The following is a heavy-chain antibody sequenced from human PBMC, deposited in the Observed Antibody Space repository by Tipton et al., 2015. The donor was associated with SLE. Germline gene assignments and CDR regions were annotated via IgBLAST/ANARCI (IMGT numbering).Heavy chain of an antibody. D-gene: IGHD2-15*01. CDR3: ARDPVAYYCSGMDV. Sequence: SLRLSCAASGFTFSSYWMSWVRQAPGKGLEWVANIKQDGSEKYYVDSVKGRFTISRDNAKNSLYLQMNSLRAEDTAVYYCARDPVAYYCSGMDVWGQGTTVTVSS. CDR1: GFTFSSYW. CDR2: IKQDGSEK. J-gene: IGHJ6*02. V-gene: IGHV3-7*01.